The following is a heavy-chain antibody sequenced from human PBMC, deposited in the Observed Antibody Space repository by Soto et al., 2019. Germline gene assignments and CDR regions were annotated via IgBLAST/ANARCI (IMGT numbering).Heavy chain of an antibody. J-gene: IGHJ4*02. V-gene: IGHV4-31*03. D-gene: IGHD2-15*01. CDR1: GGSISSGGYY. Sequence: QVQLQESGPGLVKPSQTLSLTCTVSGGSISSGGYYWSWIRQHPGKGLEWIGYIYYSGSTYYNPSLKSRVTISVDTSKNQFSLKLSSVTAADTAVYYCARDREYCSGGSCYYESYFDYWGQGTLVTVSS. CDR2: IYYSGST. CDR3: ARDREYCSGGSCYYESYFDY.